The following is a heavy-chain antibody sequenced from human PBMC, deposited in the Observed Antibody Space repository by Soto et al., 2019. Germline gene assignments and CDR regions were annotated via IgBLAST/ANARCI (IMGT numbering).Heavy chain of an antibody. CDR2: IVPMLGTP. J-gene: IGHJ6*02. D-gene: IGHD1-26*01. V-gene: IGHV1-69*13. CDR1: GGTFDNFI. CDR3: ARNGTYSSSLSQYSGMDV. Sequence: SVKVSCKASGGTFDNFIMNWVRQTPGRGLEWMGGIVPMLGTPTYAEKFKGRVTISATGSTSTMYMEVTSLRSEDTAIYYCARNGTYSSSLSQYSGMDVWGQGTTVTV.